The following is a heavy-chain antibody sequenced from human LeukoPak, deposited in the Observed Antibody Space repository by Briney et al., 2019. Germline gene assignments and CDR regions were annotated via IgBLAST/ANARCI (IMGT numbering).Heavy chain of an antibody. CDR1: GYTFTSYD. D-gene: IGHD5-18*01. CDR2: MNPNSSNT. CDR3: ARVRTAMDKPFDY. Sequence: ASVKVSCKASGYTFTSYDINWVRQATGQGLEWMGWMNPNSSNTGYAQKFQGRVTMTRNTSISTAYMELSSLRSEDTAVYYCARVRTAMDKPFDYWGQGTLVTVSS. J-gene: IGHJ4*02. V-gene: IGHV1-8*01.